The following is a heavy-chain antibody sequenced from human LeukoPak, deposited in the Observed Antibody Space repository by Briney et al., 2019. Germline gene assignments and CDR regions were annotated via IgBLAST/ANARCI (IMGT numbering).Heavy chain of an antibody. CDR2: ISSDGKSK. V-gene: IGHV3-30*04. CDR3: ARDPMADFDY. D-gene: IGHD2-8*01. CDR1: GFTFSTYA. J-gene: IGHJ4*02. Sequence: PGGSLRLSCAASGFTFSTYAFHWVRQAPGTGLEWVAVISSDGKSKIYADSVKGRFTISRDNSKNTLFLQMNSLRTEDTAVYYCARDPMADFDYWGQGALATVSS.